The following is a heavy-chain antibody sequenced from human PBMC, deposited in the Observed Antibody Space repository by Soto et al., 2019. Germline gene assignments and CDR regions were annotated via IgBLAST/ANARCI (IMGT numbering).Heavy chain of an antibody. V-gene: IGHV3-48*03. CDR1: GFTFSSYE. CDR2: ISSSGSTI. CDR3: ARGGGHCSSPSCYTSPPFY. D-gene: IGHD2-2*02. J-gene: IGHJ4*02. Sequence: GGSLRLSCAASGFTFSSYEMNWVRQAPGKGLEWVSYISSSGSTIYYADSVKGRFTISRDNAKNSLYLQMNSLRAEDTAVYYCARGGGHCSSPSCYTSPPFYWGQGTLVTVSS.